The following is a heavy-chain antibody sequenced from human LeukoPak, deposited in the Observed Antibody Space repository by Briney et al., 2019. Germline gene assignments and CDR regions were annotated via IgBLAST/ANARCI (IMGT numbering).Heavy chain of an antibody. CDR2: IYPSDSDT. V-gene: IGHV5-51*01. D-gene: IGHD1-26*01. Sequence: GESLKISCQGSEYSFATYWIAWLRQMPGKGLEWMGIIYPSDSDTRYSPSFQGQVTISADKSIKTAYLQWSSLKASDTAMYYCARPLQGIVGATGFDYWGQGTLVTVPS. CDR1: EYSFATYW. CDR3: ARPLQGIVGATGFDY. J-gene: IGHJ4*02.